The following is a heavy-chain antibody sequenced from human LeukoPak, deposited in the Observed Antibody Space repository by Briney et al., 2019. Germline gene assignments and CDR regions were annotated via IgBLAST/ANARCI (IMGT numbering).Heavy chain of an antibody. CDR2: ISHDGSDD. CDR1: GFTFSSYW. Sequence: GGSLRLSCAASGFTFSSYWMSWVRQAPGKGLEWVAVISHDGSDDYYADSVKGRFAISRDNSKNTLSLQMDGLRAEDTAVYYCAKGTGDVGYYFDYWGQGTLVTVSS. D-gene: IGHD7-27*01. CDR3: AKGTGDVGYYFDY. J-gene: IGHJ4*02. V-gene: IGHV3-30*09.